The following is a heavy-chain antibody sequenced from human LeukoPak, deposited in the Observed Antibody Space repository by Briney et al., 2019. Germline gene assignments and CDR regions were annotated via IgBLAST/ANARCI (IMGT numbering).Heavy chain of an antibody. Sequence: GGSLRLSCAASGFTFSNYWMSWVRQAPGKGLEWVANIKEDGSEKYYVDSVKGRFTISRDNAKNSLYLQMSSLGAEDTAVYYCARTIRGYWGQGTLVTVSS. V-gene: IGHV3-7*02. D-gene: IGHD3-10*01. CDR1: GFTFSNYW. CDR2: IKEDGSEK. J-gene: IGHJ4*02. CDR3: ARTIRGY.